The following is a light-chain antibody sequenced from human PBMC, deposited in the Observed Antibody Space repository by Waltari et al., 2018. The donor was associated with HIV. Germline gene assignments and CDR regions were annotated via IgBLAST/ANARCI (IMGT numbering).Light chain of an antibody. CDR3: QQYNNWGT. J-gene: IGKJ1*01. V-gene: IGKV3-15*01. CDR1: QSVSRN. Sequence: EIVMTHSPATLSVSPGERATLSCRASQSVSRNLAWYQQKPGQAPRHLIYGASTRATGIPARFSGSGSGTEFTLTISSLQSEDFAVYYCQQYNNWGTFGQGTKVEIK. CDR2: GAS.